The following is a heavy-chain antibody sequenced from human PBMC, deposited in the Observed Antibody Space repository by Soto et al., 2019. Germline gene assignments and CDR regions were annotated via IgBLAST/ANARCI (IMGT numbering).Heavy chain of an antibody. Sequence: QVHLVESGGGVVQPGRSLRLSCAASGFTFSSYGMLWVRQARGKGLEWVAVTWYNGSKKYYGASVKGRFTIFRDNSENTLYLEMSSLRVEDTAVYYCARQLAVPYAAYAMDVWGQGTTVTVSS. J-gene: IGHJ6*02. CDR2: TWYNGSKK. V-gene: IGHV3-33*03. CDR3: ARQLAVPYAAYAMDV. CDR1: GFTFSSYG. D-gene: IGHD2-2*01.